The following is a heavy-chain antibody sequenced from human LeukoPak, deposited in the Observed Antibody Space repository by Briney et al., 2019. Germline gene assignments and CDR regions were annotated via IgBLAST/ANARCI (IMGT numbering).Heavy chain of an antibody. D-gene: IGHD1-20*01. CDR3: ARALTGISDPHYFDS. J-gene: IGHJ4*02. Sequence: GESLKISCKGSGYSFTKYWIGWVRQMPGKGLEWMGIIYPGDSDTRYSPTFQGQVTISADNSINTAYLQWSSLKASDTAMYYCARALTGISDPHYFDSWGQGTLVTVSS. V-gene: IGHV5-51*01. CDR2: IYPGDSDT. CDR1: GYSFTKYW.